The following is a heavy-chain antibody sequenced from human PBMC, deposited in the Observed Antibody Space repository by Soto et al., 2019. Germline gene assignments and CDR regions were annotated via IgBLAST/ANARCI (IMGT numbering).Heavy chain of an antibody. Sequence: EVQLLESGGGLVQPGGSLRLSCAGSGFTFSYYAMSWVRQPPGKGLDWVSSISGSGGSTYYTDSVKGRFTISRDNSKNTLFLQMNSLRAEDTAVYFCAKTMRDYDSSGYFVNSWGQGTLVTVSS. J-gene: IGHJ4*02. CDR3: AKTMRDYDSSGYFVNS. CDR1: GFTFSYYA. CDR2: ISGSGGST. D-gene: IGHD3-22*01. V-gene: IGHV3-23*01.